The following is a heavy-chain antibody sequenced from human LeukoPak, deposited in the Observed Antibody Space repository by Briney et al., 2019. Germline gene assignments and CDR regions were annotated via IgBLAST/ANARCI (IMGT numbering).Heavy chain of an antibody. CDR1: GYTFTGYY. J-gene: IGHJ4*02. V-gene: IGHV1-2*02. CDR3: ARGAYSSGWYGEKTYFDY. D-gene: IGHD6-19*01. CDR2: INPNSGGT. Sequence: ASVKVSCKASGYTFTGYYMHWVRQALGQGLEWMGWINPNSGGTNYAQKFQGRVTMTRDTSISTAYMELSRLRSDDTAVYYCARGAYSSGWYGEKTYFDYWGQGTLVTVSS.